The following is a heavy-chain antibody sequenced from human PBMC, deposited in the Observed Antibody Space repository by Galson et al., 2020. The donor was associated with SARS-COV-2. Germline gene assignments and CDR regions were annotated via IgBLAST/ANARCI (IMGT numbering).Heavy chain of an antibody. V-gene: IGHV1-18*01. CDR2: ISAYNGIT. CDR3: ASAGVSSGGHY. CDR1: GYTFTSYG. D-gene: IGHD6-19*01. J-gene: IGHJ4*02. Sequence: ASVKVSCKASGYTFTSYGISWVRQAPGQGLEWMGRISAYNGITNYAQNLQGRVTMTTDTSTSTAYMELRSLRSDETAVYYCASAGVSSGGHYWGQGTLVTVSS.